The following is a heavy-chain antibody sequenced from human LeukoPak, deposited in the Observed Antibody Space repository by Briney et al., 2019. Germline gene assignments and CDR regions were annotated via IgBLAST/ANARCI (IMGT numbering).Heavy chain of an antibody. D-gene: IGHD5-18*01. V-gene: IGHV3-74*03. Sequence: PGGSLRLSCAASGFTFSSYWMHWARQAPGKGLVWVSRMNSDGSSTTYADSVKGRFTISRDNAKNTLYLQMNSLRAEDTAVYYCVRVGGYSYGSLDSWGQGTLVTVSS. CDR2: MNSDGSST. CDR1: GFTFSSYW. J-gene: IGHJ4*02. CDR3: VRVGGYSYGSLDS.